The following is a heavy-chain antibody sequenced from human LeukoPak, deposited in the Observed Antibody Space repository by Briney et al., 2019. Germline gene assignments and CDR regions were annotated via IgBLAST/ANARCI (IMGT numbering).Heavy chain of an antibody. Sequence: QPGGSLRLSCAASGFTFSSYAMHWVRRAPGKGLEWVAVISYDGSNKYYADSVKGRFTISRDNSKNTLYLQMNSLRAEDTAVYYCARDQVVATIKDYWGQGTLVTVSS. D-gene: IGHD5-12*01. V-gene: IGHV3-30-3*01. J-gene: IGHJ4*02. CDR2: ISYDGSNK. CDR3: ARDQVVATIKDY. CDR1: GFTFSSYA.